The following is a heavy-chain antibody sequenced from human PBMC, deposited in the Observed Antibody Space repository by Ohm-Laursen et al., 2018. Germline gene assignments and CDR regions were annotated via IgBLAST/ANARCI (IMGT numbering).Heavy chain of an antibody. J-gene: IGHJ4*02. CDR1: GESISGYY. D-gene: IGHD6-19*01. CDR3: ARDGSGWYSH. CDR2: IYSSGNT. V-gene: IGHV4-4*07. Sequence: TPSLTCTVSGESISGYYWNWIRLPAGKGLEWIGRIYSSGNTIYNPSLKSRVTMSVDTSKNQFSLKLNSVTAADTAVYYCARDGSGWYSHWGQGTLVTVSS.